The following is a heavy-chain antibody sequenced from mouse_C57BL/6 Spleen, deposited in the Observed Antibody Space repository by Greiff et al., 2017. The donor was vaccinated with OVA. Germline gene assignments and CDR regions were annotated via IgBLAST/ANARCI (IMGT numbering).Heavy chain of an antibody. Sequence: VQLQQPGAELVKPGASVKLSCQASGSTFTSYWMQWVTQRPGQGLEWIGEIDPSDSYPTYNTKFKGKSTLTVATSSSTAYMQLSSLSSEDSAIYYCARPFHDGGWGQGTLVTVSA. CDR3: ARPFHDGG. J-gene: IGHJ3*02. CDR2: IDPSDSYP. CDR1: GSTFTSYW. V-gene: IGHV1-50*01. D-gene: IGHD2-12*01.